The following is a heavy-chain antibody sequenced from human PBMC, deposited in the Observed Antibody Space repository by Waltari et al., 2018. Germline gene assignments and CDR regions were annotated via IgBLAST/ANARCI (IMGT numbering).Heavy chain of an antibody. V-gene: IGHV4-59*01. D-gene: IGHD2-15*01. CDR3: ARDSAQYCSGGSCYSSGYAFDI. Sequence: QVQLQESGPGLVKPSETLSLTCTVSGGSISSYYWSWIRQPPGTGLEWIGYIYYSGSTNYNPSLKSRVTISVDTSKNQFSLKLSSVTAADTAVYYCARDSAQYCSGGSCYSSGYAFDIWGQGTMVTVSS. CDR1: GGSISSYY. CDR2: IYYSGST. J-gene: IGHJ3*02.